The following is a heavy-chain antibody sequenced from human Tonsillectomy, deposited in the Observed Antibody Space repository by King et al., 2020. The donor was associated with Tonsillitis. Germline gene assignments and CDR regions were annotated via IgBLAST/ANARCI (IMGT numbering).Heavy chain of an antibody. V-gene: IGHV1-2*02. Sequence: VQLVESGAEVKKPGASVKVSCTASGYTFTGYYIQWVRQAPGQGLEWMGWINPNSGGTSYTQKFQGRVTMTRDTAISTVYMELNRLRSDDTAIYFCAGGSYFADFVYWGQGTLVTVSS. D-gene: IGHD1-26*01. CDR2: INPNSGGT. J-gene: IGHJ4*02. CDR3: AGGSYFADFVY. CDR1: GYTFTGYY.